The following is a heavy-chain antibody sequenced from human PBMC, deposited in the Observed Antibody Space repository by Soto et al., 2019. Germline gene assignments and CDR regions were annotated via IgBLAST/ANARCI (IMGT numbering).Heavy chain of an antibody. J-gene: IGHJ4*02. CDR1: GGTFSTSD. V-gene: IGHV1-69*01. Sequence: QVQLVQSGAEVKKLGSSVKVSCKASGGTFSTSDIRWVRQAPGQGLEWMGGIIPIFGTTNYAQKFQGRVTITADESTSTVYMELSSLRSDDTAVFYCAMGGSRVASTFDHWGQGTLVTVSS. CDR3: AMGGSRVASTFDH. CDR2: IIPIFGTT. D-gene: IGHD1-1*01.